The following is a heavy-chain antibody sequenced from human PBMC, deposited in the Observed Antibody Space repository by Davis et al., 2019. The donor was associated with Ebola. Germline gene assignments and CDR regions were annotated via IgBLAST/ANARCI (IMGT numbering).Heavy chain of an antibody. CDR1: GFTFSSYW. CDR3: ARTTGTTSGWFDP. CDR2: ISSSSSTI. Sequence: GGSLRLSCAASGFTFSSYWMSWVRQAPGKGLEWVSYISSSSSTIYYADSVKGRFTISRDNAKNSLYLQMNSLRAEDTAVYYCARTTGTTSGWFDPWGQGTLVTVSS. J-gene: IGHJ5*02. V-gene: IGHV3-48*01. D-gene: IGHD1-1*01.